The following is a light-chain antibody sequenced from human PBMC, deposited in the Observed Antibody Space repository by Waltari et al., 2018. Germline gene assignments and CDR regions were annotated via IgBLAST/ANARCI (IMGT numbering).Light chain of an antibody. CDR1: QSVRTY. Sequence: EIVLTQSPGTRSLSPGERATLSCRASQSVRTYLAWYQQKPGQAPRLLIYGASSRATGIPDRFSGSGSGTDFILTISRVEPEDFAVYYCQQYGSSPRTFGQGTKLEIK. CDR3: QQYGSSPRT. V-gene: IGKV3-20*01. CDR2: GAS. J-gene: IGKJ2*01.